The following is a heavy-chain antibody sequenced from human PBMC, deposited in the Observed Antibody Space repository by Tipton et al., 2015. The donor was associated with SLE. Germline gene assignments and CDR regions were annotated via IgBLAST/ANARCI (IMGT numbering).Heavy chain of an antibody. CDR1: GFTFSSYA. CDR3: ARMAPYCGGDCYFLLDY. J-gene: IGHJ4*02. Sequence: SLRLSCAASGFTFSSYAMHWVRQAPGKGLEYVSAISSNGGSTYYADSVKGRFTISRDNSKNTLYLQMGSLRAEDMAVYYCARMAPYCGGDCYFLLDYWGQGTLVTASS. CDR2: ISSNGGST. D-gene: IGHD2-21*01. V-gene: IGHV3-64*02.